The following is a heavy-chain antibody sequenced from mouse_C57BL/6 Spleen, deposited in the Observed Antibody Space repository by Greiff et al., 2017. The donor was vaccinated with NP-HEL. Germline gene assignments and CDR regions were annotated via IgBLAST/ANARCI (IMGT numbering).Heavy chain of an antibody. Sequence: QVPLQQSGPELVKPGASVKISCKASGYAFSSSWMNWVKQRPGKGLEWIGRLYPGDGATNYNGKFKGKATLTAYNSSSTAYMQLSSLTSEDSAVYFCSKGYYDYSWFAYWGQGTLVTVSS. CDR1: GYAFSSSW. CDR2: LYPGDGAT. D-gene: IGHD2-4*01. V-gene: IGHV1-82*01. J-gene: IGHJ3*01. CDR3: SKGYYDYSWFAY.